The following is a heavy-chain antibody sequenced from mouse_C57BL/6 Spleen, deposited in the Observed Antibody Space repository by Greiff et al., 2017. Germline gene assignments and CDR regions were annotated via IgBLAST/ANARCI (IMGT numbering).Heavy chain of an antibody. Sequence: QVQLQQPGAELVRPGSSVKLSCKASGYTFTSYWMDWVKQRPGQGLEWIGNIYPSDSETHYNQKFKDKATLTVDKSSSTAYMQLSSLTSEDSAVYYCARWGNYYGSSSFAYWGQGTLVTVSA. CDR2: IYPSDSET. V-gene: IGHV1-61*01. CDR3: ARWGNYYGSSSFAY. CDR1: GYTFTSYW. D-gene: IGHD1-1*01. J-gene: IGHJ3*01.